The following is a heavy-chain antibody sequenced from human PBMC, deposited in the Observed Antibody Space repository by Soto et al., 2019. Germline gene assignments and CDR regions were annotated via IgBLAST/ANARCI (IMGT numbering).Heavy chain of an antibody. J-gene: IGHJ4*02. V-gene: IGHV1-69*13. CDR2: IIPIFGTA. CDR3: ARVGKTVRGVSPFYY. CDR1: GGTFSSYA. D-gene: IGHD3-10*01. Sequence: ASVKVSCKASGGTFSSYAISWVRQAPGQGLEWMGGIIPIFGTANYAQKFQGRVTITADESTSTAYMELSSLRSEDTAVYYCARVGKTVRGVSPFYYWGQGTLVTVSS.